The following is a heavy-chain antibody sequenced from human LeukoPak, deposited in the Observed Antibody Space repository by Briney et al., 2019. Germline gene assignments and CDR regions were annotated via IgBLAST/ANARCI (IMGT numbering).Heavy chain of an antibody. CDR2: INPNSGET. J-gene: IGHJ4*02. CDR3: ARWDGYSSSPDY. V-gene: IGHV1-2*02. D-gene: IGHD6-13*01. CDR1: GYSLTGYY. Sequence: ASVKVSCKASGYSLTGYYMHWVRQAPGQGLEWMGWINPNSGETGYAQEFQGRASMTRDMSISTIYMELARLKSDDTAFYYCARWDGYSSSPDYWGQGSLVTVSS.